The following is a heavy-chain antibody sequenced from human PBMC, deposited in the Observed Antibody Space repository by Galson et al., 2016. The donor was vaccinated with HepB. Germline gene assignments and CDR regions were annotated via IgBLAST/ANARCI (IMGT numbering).Heavy chain of an antibody. CDR1: GVSITSNNYS. CDR2: IYYSGSA. CDR3: ARRPPSRVSSGTSYYFDF. J-gene: IGHJ4*02. Sequence: SETLSLTCTVSGVSITSNNYSWAWIRQPPGNGLEWIGTIYYSGSAYYNPSLKSRVSISVDTSKDQFSLNLSSVTAADTAVYYCARRPPSRVSSGTSYYFDFWGQGTLVTVSS. V-gene: IGHV4-39*01. D-gene: IGHD2-2*01.